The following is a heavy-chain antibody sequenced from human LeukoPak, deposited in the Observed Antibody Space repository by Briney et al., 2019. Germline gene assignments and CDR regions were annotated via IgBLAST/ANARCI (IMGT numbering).Heavy chain of an antibody. CDR2: INHSGST. J-gene: IGHJ4*02. V-gene: IGHV4-34*01. Sequence: SEILSLTCAVYGGSFSGYYWSWIRQPPGKGLEWIGEINHSGSTNYNPSLKSRVTISVDTSKNQFSLKLSPVTAADTAVYYCARVYYDFWSGYSTFDYWGQGTLVTVSS. D-gene: IGHD3-3*01. CDR1: GGSFSGYY. CDR3: ARVYYDFWSGYSTFDY.